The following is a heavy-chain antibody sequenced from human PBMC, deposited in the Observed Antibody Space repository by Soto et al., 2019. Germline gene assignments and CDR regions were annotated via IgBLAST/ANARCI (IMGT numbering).Heavy chain of an antibody. CDR2: ISITTNYI. J-gene: IGHJ4*02. CDR1: GFTFTRYS. CDR3: ARECEDLTSNFDY. V-gene: IGHV3-21*06. Sequence: LRLSCAAAGFTFTRYSMNLVRQAPWKGLEWVSSISITTNYIYYGDSMKGRFTISRDNAKNSLYLEMNRLRAEDTAVYYCARECEDLTSNFDYWGQGTLVTVSS.